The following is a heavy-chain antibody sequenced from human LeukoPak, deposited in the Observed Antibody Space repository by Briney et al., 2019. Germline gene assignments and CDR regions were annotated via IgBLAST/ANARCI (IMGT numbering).Heavy chain of an antibody. J-gene: IGHJ4*02. V-gene: IGHV3-7*01. CDR3: ARVYCSGGSCYSRRQDIFDY. CDR1: GFTFSSDW. D-gene: IGHD2-15*01. CDR2: IKQDGSEK. Sequence: GGSLRPSCAASGFTFSSDWMSWVRQAPGKGLEWVANIKQDGSEKYYVDSVKGRFTISRDNAKNSLYLQMNSLRAEDTAVYYCARVYCSGGSCYSRRQDIFDYWGQGTLVTVSS.